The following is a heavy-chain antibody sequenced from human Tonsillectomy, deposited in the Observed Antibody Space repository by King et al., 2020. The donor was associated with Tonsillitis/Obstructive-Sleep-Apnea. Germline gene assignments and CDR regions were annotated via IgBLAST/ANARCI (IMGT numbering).Heavy chain of an antibody. J-gene: IGHJ3*02. CDR1: GFTFDDYT. Sequence: VQLVESGGVVVQPGGSLRLSCAASGFTFDDYTMHWVRQAPGKGLEWVSLISWDGGSTYYADSVKGRFTISRDNSKNSLYLQMNSLKIDDTAVYYCVRVGDYYDSRGYSTGALDIWGQGTMVTVSS. CDR3: VRVGDYYDSRGYSTGALDI. V-gene: IGHV3-43*01. CDR2: ISWDGGST. D-gene: IGHD3-22*01.